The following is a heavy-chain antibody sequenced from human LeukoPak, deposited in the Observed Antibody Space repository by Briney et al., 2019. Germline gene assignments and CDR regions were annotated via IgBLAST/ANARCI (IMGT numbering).Heavy chain of an antibody. V-gene: IGHV1-46*01. Sequence: ASVKVSCKASGYTFTIYYMHWVRQAPGQGLEWMGIINPSGGSTSYAQKFQGRVTMTRDMSTSTVYMELSSLRSEDTAVYYCAREGPKTTVTDRPYYYYYYMDVWGKGTTVTVSS. J-gene: IGHJ6*03. CDR1: GYTFTIYY. CDR3: AREGPKTTVTDRPYYYYYYMDV. D-gene: IGHD4-17*01. CDR2: INPSGGST.